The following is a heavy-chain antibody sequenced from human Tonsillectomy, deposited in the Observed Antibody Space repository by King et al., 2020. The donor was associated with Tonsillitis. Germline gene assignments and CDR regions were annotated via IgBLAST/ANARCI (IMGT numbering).Heavy chain of an antibody. CDR1: GFTFNSRT. Sequence: VQLVESGGGLVQPRGSLRLSCAASGFTFNSRTMNWVRQAPGKGLEWVAHITTDGNPIYHADSVKGRFTISRDNAKSSLYLQMNSLRDEDTAVYYCATTLDYWGQGTLVTVSS. J-gene: IGHJ4*02. V-gene: IGHV3-48*02. D-gene: IGHD2-15*01. CDR2: ITTDGNPI. CDR3: ATTLDY.